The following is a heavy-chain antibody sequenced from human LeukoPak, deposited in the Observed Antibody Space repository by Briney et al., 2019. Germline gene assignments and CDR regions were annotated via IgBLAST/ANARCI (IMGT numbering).Heavy chain of an antibody. J-gene: IGHJ4*02. CDR3: ARAPSSSWYYFDY. Sequence: PGGSLRLSCAASGFTFSSYGMHWVRQAPGKGLEWVAVISYDGSNKYYADSVKGRFTISRDNSKNTLYLQMNSLRSDDTAVYYCARAPSSSWYYFDYWGQGTLVTVSS. CDR2: ISYDGSNK. CDR1: GFTFSSYG. D-gene: IGHD6-13*01. V-gene: IGHV3-30*03.